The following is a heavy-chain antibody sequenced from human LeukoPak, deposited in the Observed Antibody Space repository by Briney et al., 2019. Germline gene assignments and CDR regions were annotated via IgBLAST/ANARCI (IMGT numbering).Heavy chain of an antibody. J-gene: IGHJ4*02. CDR3: AKDGLGSYDSSGYLFDY. V-gene: IGHV3-9*01. CDR2: ISWNSGSI. CDR1: GFTFDDYA. D-gene: IGHD3-22*01. Sequence: GGSLRLSCAASGFTFDDYAMPWVRQAPGKGLEWVSGISWNSGSIGYADSVKGRFTISRDNAKNSLYLQMHSLRAEDTALYYCAKDGLGSYDSSGYLFDYWGQGTLVTVSS.